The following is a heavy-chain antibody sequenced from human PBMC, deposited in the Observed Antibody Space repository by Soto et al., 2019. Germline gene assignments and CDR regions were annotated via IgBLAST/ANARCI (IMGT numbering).Heavy chain of an antibody. D-gene: IGHD1-1*01. CDR3: SKNGTTWFAS. J-gene: IGHJ5*01. Sequence: QVQLVQSGPELKKPGASVKVSCKTSGYSFHNSGISWVRQAPGQGLEWMGWISVFNGYAHSAQKFQGRVIMTADTLTSTAYRELRGLRSDDTAMYYCSKNGTTWFASWGQGTPVTVSS. CDR2: ISVFNGYA. V-gene: IGHV1-18*01. CDR1: GYSFHNSG.